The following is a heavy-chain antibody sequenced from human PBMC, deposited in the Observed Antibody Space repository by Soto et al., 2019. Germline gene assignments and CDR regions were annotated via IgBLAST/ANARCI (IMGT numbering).Heavy chain of an antibody. CDR3: ARVRSGGSGYFDY. Sequence: PGGSLRLSXAASGFTFSIYSMNWVRQAPGKGLEWVASTSDSGHYIYYADSVKGRFTISRDNAKNSLYLQMDSLRVEDTAVYYCARVRSGGSGYFDYWGQGALVTVSS. D-gene: IGHD2-15*01. CDR2: TSDSGHYI. V-gene: IGHV3-21*01. J-gene: IGHJ4*02. CDR1: GFTFSIYS.